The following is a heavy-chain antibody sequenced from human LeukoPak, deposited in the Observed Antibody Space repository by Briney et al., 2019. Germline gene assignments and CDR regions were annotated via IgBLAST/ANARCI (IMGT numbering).Heavy chain of an antibody. CDR2: TYYRSKWYN. V-gene: IGHV6-1*01. CDR1: GDSVSSNSAA. D-gene: IGHD6-19*01. Sequence: SQTLSLTCAISGDSVSSNSAAWNWIRQSPSRGLEWLGRTYYRSKWYNNYAVSVKSRITINPDTSKNQFSLQLNSVTPEDTAVYYCARGRDIAVAGTSGDFDYWGQGALVTVSS. CDR3: ARGRDIAVAGTSGDFDY. J-gene: IGHJ4*02.